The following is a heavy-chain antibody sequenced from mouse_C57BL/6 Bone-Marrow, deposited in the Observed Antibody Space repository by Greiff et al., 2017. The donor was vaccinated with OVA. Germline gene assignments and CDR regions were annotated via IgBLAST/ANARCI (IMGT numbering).Heavy chain of an antibody. Sequence: EVMLVESGGGLVQPKGSLKLSCAASGFSFNTYAMNWVRQAPGKGLEWVARIRSKSNNYATYYADSVKDRFTISRDDSESMLYLQMNNLKTEDTAMYYCVRHDYYGSSRAMDYWGQGTSVTVSS. V-gene: IGHV10-1*01. J-gene: IGHJ4*01. D-gene: IGHD1-1*01. CDR3: VRHDYYGSSRAMDY. CDR1: GFSFNTYA. CDR2: IRSKSNNYAT.